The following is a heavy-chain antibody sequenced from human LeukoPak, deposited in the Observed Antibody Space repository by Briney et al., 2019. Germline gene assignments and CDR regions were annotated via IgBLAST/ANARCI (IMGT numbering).Heavy chain of an antibody. CDR2: INTNTGNP. Sequence: ASVKVSCKASGYTFTGYYMHWVRQAPGQGLEWMGWINTNTGNPTYAQGFTGRFVFSLDTSVSTAYLRISSLKAEDTAVYYCARQHRGGSLAFYYWGQGTLVTVSS. V-gene: IGHV7-4-1*02. J-gene: IGHJ4*02. CDR3: ARQHRGGSLAFYY. CDR1: GYTFTGYY. D-gene: IGHD1-26*01.